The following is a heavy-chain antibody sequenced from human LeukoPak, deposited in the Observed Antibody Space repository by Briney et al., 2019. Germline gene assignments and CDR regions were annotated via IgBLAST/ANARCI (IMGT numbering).Heavy chain of an antibody. D-gene: IGHD3-10*01. CDR2: ISYDGSNK. CDR3: ARDDYYGSGSYCSFDY. CDR1: GFTFSSYA. J-gene: IGHJ4*02. Sequence: GGSLRLSRAASGFTFSSYAMHWVRRAPGKGLEWVAVISYDGSNKYYADSVKGRFTISSDNSKNTLYLQMNSLRAEDTAVYYCARDDYYGSGSYCSFDYWGQGTLVTVSS. V-gene: IGHV3-30-3*01.